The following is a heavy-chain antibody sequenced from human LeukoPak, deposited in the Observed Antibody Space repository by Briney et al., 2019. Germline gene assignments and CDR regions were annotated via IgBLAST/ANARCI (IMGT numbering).Heavy chain of an antibody. CDR1: GYSFTSYW. D-gene: IGHD3-10*01. Sequence: GESLKISCKGSGYSFTSYWIGWVRQMPGKGLEWMGIIYPGDSDTRYSPSFQGQVTISADKSISTAYLQWSSLKASDTAMYYCARPTMVRGVTDRFDPWGQGTLVTVPS. V-gene: IGHV5-51*01. CDR2: IYPGDSDT. J-gene: IGHJ5*02. CDR3: ARPTMVRGVTDRFDP.